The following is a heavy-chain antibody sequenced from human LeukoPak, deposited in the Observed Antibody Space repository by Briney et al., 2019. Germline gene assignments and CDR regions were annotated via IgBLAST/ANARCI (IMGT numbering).Heavy chain of an antibody. V-gene: IGHV3-23*01. CDR3: AKDWAIAGSYYCMDV. D-gene: IGHD2-2*01. Sequence: GGSLRLSCAASGFTFSSYAMGWVRQAPGKGLEWVSGISWNSGSIGYADSVKGRFTISRDNSKNTLYLQMNSLRAEDTAVYYCAKDWAIAGSYYCMDVWGKGTAVTISS. CDR1: GFTFSSYA. J-gene: IGHJ6*03. CDR2: ISWNSGSI.